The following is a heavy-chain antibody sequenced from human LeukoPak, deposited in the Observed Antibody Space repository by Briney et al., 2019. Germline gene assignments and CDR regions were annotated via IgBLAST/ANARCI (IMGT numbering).Heavy chain of an antibody. D-gene: IGHD2-2*01. J-gene: IGHJ5*02. CDR2: IGSSGSTI. CDR1: GFTFSDYY. Sequence: PGGSLRLSCAASGFTFSDYYMSWIRQAPGKGLEWVSYIGSSGSTIYYADSVKGRFTISRDNAKNSLYLQMNSLRAEDTAVYYCASTSCYSCWFDPWGQGTLVTVSS. CDR3: ASTSCYSCWFDP. V-gene: IGHV3-11*01.